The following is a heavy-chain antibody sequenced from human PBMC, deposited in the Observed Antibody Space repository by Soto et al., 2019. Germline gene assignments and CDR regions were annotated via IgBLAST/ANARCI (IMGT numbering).Heavy chain of an antibody. J-gene: IGHJ4*02. CDR2: IIPRIDSA. CDR3: ARDGYQQNDDYYFESAY. CDR1: GGTFSTYA. Sequence: QVQLVQSGAEVKEPGSSVKVSCKASGGTFSTYAISWVRQAPGQGLEWMGGIIPRIDSANYAQKFQGRATITADESTSTAYMELSSLRSEDTAIYYCARDGYQQNDDYYFESAYWGQGTLVTVSS. V-gene: IGHV1-69*12. D-gene: IGHD2-21*01.